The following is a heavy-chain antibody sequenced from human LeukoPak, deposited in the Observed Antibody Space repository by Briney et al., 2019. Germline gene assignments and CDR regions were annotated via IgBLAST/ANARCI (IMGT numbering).Heavy chain of an antibody. Sequence: PGGSLRLSCAASGFTFDDYGMSWVRQAPGKGLEWISAISGSGASTYYADSVKGRFTISRDNSKNTLYLQMNSLRAEDTADYYCAKAGEDIVVVPAGYFDYWGQGTLVIVTS. CDR1: GFTFDDYG. CDR2: ISGSGAST. D-gene: IGHD2-2*01. CDR3: AKAGEDIVVVPAGYFDY. V-gene: IGHV3-23*01. J-gene: IGHJ4*02.